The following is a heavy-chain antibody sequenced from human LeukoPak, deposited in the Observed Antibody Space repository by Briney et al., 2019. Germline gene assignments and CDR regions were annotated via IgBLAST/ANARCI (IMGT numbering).Heavy chain of an antibody. CDR3: AGPENIGPIEYYGMDV. CDR1: GYTFTSYY. CDR2: INPSGGST. V-gene: IGHV1-46*01. D-gene: IGHD2/OR15-2a*01. J-gene: IGHJ6*02. Sequence: ASVKVSCKASGYTFTSYYMHWVRQAPGQGLEWMGIINPSGGSTSYAQKFQGRVTMTRDTSTSTVYMELSSLRSEDTAVYYCAGPENIGPIEYYGMDVWGQGTTVTVSS.